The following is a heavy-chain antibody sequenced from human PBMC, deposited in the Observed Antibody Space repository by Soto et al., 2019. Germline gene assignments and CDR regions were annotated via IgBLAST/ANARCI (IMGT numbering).Heavy chain of an antibody. Sequence: QVQLVQSGAEVKKPGSSVKVSCKTSGVSFNNNGIGWVRQAPGHGLEWMGGVSPPFRTSNYARKFQGTISITADASTGTVNMELSSLPSEDTAQYYCARVLYYGSGSYSPYGMDVWGQGTTVTVSS. D-gene: IGHD3-10*01. CDR3: ARVLYYGSGSYSPYGMDV. CDR1: GVSFNNNG. CDR2: VSPPFRTS. J-gene: IGHJ6*02. V-gene: IGHV1-69*01.